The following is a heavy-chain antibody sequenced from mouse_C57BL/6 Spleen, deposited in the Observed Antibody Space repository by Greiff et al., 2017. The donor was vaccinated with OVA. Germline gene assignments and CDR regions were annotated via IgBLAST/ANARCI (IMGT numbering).Heavy chain of an antibody. J-gene: IGHJ4*01. V-gene: IGHV1-64*01. D-gene: IGHD2-3*01. CDR1: GYTFTSYW. Sequence: QVQLQQPGAELVKPGASVKLSCKASGYTFTSYWMHWVKQRPGQGLEWIGMIHPNSGSTNYNEKFKSKATLTVDKSSSTAYMQLSSLTSEDSAVYYCARPYHGFYAMDYWGQGTSVTVSS. CDR3: ARPYHGFYAMDY. CDR2: IHPNSGST.